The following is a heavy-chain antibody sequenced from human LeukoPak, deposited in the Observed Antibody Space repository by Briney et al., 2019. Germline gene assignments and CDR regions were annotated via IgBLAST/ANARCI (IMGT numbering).Heavy chain of an antibody. J-gene: IGHJ4*02. V-gene: IGHV1-18*01. D-gene: IGHD3-10*01. CDR2: ISAYNGNT. CDR1: GYTFTSYG. CDR3: ARAPSLWFGELLGYYFDY. Sequence: WASVKVSCKASGYTFTSYGISWVRQAPGQGLEWMGWISAYNGNTNYAQKLQGRVTMTTDTSTSTAYMELRSLRSDDTAVYYCARAPSLWFGELLGYYFDYWGQGTLVTVSS.